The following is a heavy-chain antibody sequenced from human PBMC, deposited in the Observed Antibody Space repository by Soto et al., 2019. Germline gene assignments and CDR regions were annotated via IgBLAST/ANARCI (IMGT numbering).Heavy chain of an antibody. D-gene: IGHD2-15*01. CDR1: GGSFSGYY. Sequence: PSETLSLTCAVYGGSFSGYYWSWIRQPPGKGLEWIGEINHSGSTNYNPSLKSRVTISVDTSKNQFSLKLSSVTAADTAVYYCATMGTPATGLYYFDFWGKGTLVTVSS. V-gene: IGHV4-34*01. CDR3: ATMGTPATGLYYFDF. J-gene: IGHJ4*02. CDR2: INHSGST.